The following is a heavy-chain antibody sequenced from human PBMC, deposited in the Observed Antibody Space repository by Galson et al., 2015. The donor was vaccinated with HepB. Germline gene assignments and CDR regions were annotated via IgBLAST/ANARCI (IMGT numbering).Heavy chain of an antibody. CDR2: LTGSSDIT. CDR3: ARTTWRDKNWPIFDS. D-gene: IGHD1-1*01. CDR1: GFTFSRNA. J-gene: IGHJ4*01. V-gene: IGHV3-23*01. Sequence: SLRLSCAASGFTFSRNAMSWVRQAPGKGLEWVSSLTGSSDITNIADAAKGRFSISRDNSKDTLSLQMNSLRVEDTAFHYCARTTWRDKNWPIFDSWGHGTLVTVSS.